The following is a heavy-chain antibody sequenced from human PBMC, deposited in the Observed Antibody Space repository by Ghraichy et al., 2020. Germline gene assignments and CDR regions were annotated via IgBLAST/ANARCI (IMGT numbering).Heavy chain of an antibody. Sequence: GGSLRLSCTASGFPFSTSVMSWARQAPGKGLEWVSTIGGSGESTFYADSVKGRFTISRDNSKNTLFLQMSSLRAEDTAGYYCMRGGWGVNWGQGALVTVSS. D-gene: IGHD3-16*01. CDR3: MRGGWGVN. CDR2: IGGSGEST. J-gene: IGHJ4*02. V-gene: IGHV3-23*01. CDR1: GFPFSTSV.